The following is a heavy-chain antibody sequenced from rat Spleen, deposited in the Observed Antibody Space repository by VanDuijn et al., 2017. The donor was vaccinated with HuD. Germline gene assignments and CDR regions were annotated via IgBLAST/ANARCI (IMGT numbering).Heavy chain of an antibody. Sequence: EVQLVESGGGLVQPGRSLKLSCVASGFTFNNYWMTWIRQAPGKGLEWVASITNTGGSTYYPDSVKGRFTISRDNEKSTLYLQMNSLRSDDTATYYCTRESYYDGYYHVDYVMDAWGQGASVTVSS. CDR1: GFTFNNYW. J-gene: IGHJ4*01. D-gene: IGHD1-12*03. V-gene: IGHV5-31*01. CDR2: ITNTGGST. CDR3: TRESYYDGYYHVDYVMDA.